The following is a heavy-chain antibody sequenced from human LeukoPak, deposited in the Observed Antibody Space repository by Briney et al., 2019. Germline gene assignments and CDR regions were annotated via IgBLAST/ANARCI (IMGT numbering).Heavy chain of an antibody. Sequence: GSLRLSCAASGFTFSDYYMSWIRQPPGKGLEWIGSIYYSGSTYYNPSLKSRVTISVDTSKNQFSLKLSSVTAADTAVYYCARTMGDSSGYYPMYYFDYWGQGTLVTVSS. CDR1: GFTFSDYY. CDR3: ARTMGDSSGYYPMYYFDY. V-gene: IGHV4-38-2*01. J-gene: IGHJ4*02. D-gene: IGHD3-22*01. CDR2: IYYSGST.